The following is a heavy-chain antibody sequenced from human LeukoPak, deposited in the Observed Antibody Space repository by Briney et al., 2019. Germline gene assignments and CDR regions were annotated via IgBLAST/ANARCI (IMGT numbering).Heavy chain of an antibody. V-gene: IGHV4-59*01. CDR1: GGSISSYY. CDR3: ASGIAVAGT. D-gene: IGHD6-19*01. Sequence: PSETLSLTCTVSGGSISSYYWSWIRQPPGKGLEWIGYIYYSGSTNYNPSLKSRVTISVDTSKNQFSLKLSSVTAADTAVYYCASGIAVAGTWGQGTLVTVSS. CDR2: IYYSGST. J-gene: IGHJ4*02.